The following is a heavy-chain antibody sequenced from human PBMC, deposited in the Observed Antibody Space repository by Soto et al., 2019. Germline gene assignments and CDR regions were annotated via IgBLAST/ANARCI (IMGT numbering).Heavy chain of an antibody. CDR2: IKQDGSEK. D-gene: IGHD3-3*01. CDR3: AKERDFWSGSPTFDP. CDR1: GFTFSSYW. V-gene: IGHV3-7*01. Sequence: GGSLRLSCAASGFTFSSYWMSWVRQAPGKGLEWVANIKQDGSEKYYVDSVKGRFTISRDNAKNSLYLQMSSLRAEDTAVYYCAKERDFWSGSPTFDPWGQGTLVTVSS. J-gene: IGHJ5*02.